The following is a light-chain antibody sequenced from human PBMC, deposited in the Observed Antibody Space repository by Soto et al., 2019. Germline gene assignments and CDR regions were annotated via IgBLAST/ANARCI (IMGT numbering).Light chain of an antibody. J-gene: IGLJ2*01. Sequence: QSALTQPPSASGSPGQSVTISCTGTSSDVGGYNYVSWYQQHPGKAPKLMISEVSKRPSGVPDRFSGSKSGNTASLTVSGLPAEDEAYYYCSSFAGNNNLVFGGGTKLTVL. CDR3: SSFAGNNNLV. CDR2: EVS. CDR1: SSDVGGYNY. V-gene: IGLV2-8*01.